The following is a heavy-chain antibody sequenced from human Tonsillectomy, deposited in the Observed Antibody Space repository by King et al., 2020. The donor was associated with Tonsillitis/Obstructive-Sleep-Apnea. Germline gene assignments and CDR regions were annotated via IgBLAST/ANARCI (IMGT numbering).Heavy chain of an antibody. D-gene: IGHD3-10*01. Sequence: VQLQQWGAGLLKPSETLSLTCAVYGGSFSNYYWTWIRQPPGKGLEWIGEINHSGSTNYNPSLKSRVTISVDTSKNQFSLKLSSVTAADTAVYYCARGVPYYYGSGSYYNEHHYYYMDVWGKGTTVTVSS. CDR1: GGSFSNYY. CDR3: ARGVPYYYGSGSYYNEHHYYYMDV. V-gene: IGHV4-34*01. CDR2: INHSGST. J-gene: IGHJ6*03.